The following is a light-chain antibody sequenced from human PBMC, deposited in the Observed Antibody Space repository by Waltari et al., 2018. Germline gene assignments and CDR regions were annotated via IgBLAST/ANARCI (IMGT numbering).Light chain of an antibody. Sequence: SALTQPASVSGYPGQSITIPCAGTSSDVGGYDLVSWYQHHPDKAPKLLIYAVTKRPSGVSNRFSGSKSGNTASLTISGLQAEDEATYYCCSYLERTVFGGGTKLTVL. V-gene: IGLV2-23*02. J-gene: IGLJ2*01. CDR3: CSYLERTV. CDR2: AVT. CDR1: SSDVGGYDL.